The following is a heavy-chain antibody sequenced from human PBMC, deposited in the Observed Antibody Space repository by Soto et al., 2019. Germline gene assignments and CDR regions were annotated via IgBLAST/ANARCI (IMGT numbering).Heavy chain of an antibody. CDR3: VRDGTKTLRDWFDP. Sequence: EMLCLTCTVSGASISGFYWSWIRKSAGKGLEWIGRIYATGTTDYNPSLKSRVMMSVDTSKKQFSLKLRSVTAADTAVYYCVRDGTKTLRDWFDPWGQGISVTVSS. V-gene: IGHV4-4*07. CDR1: GASISGFY. D-gene: IGHD1-1*01. CDR2: IYATGTT. J-gene: IGHJ5*02.